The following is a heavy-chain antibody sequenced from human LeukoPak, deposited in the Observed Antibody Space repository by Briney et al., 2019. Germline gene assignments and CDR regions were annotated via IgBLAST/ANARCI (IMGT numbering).Heavy chain of an antibody. D-gene: IGHD3-10*01. V-gene: IGHV1-18*01. J-gene: IGHJ4*02. CDR3: ARDSLAHYYGSGTTRIDY. CDR2: ISAYNGNT. CDR1: GYTFTSYG. Sequence: ASVKVSFTASGYTFTSYGISWVRQAPGQGLEWMGWISAYNGNTNYAQKLQGRVTMTTDTSTSTAYMELRSLRSDDTAVYYCARDSLAHYYGSGTTRIDYWGQGTLVTVSS.